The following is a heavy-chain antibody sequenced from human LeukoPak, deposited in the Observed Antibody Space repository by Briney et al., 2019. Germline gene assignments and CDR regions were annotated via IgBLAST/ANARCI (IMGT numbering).Heavy chain of an antibody. D-gene: IGHD4-23*01. V-gene: IGHV3-7*01. Sequence: PGGSLRLSCAASGFTFNSYWMNWVRQAPGKGLEWVANIKQDGSEKYYVDSVKGRFTISRDNAENSLYLQMNSLRAEDTAVYYCARGRPHGNDYWGQGTLVTVSS. J-gene: IGHJ4*02. CDR2: IKQDGSEK. CDR3: ARGRPHGNDY. CDR1: GFTFNSYW.